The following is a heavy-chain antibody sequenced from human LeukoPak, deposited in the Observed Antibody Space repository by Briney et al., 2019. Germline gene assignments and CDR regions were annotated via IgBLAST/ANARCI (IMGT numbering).Heavy chain of an antibody. V-gene: IGHV3-23*01. Sequence: GGSLRLSCAASGFTFSSYAMSWVRQAPGKGLEWVSAISGSGGSTYYADSVKGRFTISRDNSKNTLYLQMNSLRAEDTAVYYCAKLEVRPYCSSTSCHERGFDYWGQGTLVTVSS. CDR2: ISGSGGST. CDR3: AKLEVRPYCSSTSCHERGFDY. D-gene: IGHD2-2*01. J-gene: IGHJ4*02. CDR1: GFTFSSYA.